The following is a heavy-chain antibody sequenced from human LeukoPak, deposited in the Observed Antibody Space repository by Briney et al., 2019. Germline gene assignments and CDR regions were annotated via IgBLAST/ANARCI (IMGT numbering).Heavy chain of an antibody. J-gene: IGHJ2*01. D-gene: IGHD3-10*01. V-gene: IGHV4-59*01. CDR2: IYYSGST. CDR3: ARVYYGRSYDYWYFDL. CDR1: GGSISSYY. Sequence: SETLSLTCTVSGGSISSYYWSWIRQPPGKGLEWIGYIYYSGSTNYNPSLKSRVTISVDTSKNQFSLKLSSVTAADTAVYYCARVYYGRSYDYWYFDLWGRGTLVTVSS.